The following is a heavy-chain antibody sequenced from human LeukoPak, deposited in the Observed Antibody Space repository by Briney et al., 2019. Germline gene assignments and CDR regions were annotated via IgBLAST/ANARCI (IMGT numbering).Heavy chain of an antibody. CDR3: AKDRAQTPLKY. J-gene: IGHJ4*02. CDR1: GFTFDDYA. V-gene: IGHV3-9*01. Sequence: GGSLRLSCAASGFTFDDYAMHWVRQAPGKGLEWVSGISWNSGSIGYADSVKGRFTISRDNAKKSLYLQMNSLRAEDTAVYYCAKDRAQTPLKYWGQGTLVTVSS. CDR2: ISWNSGSI.